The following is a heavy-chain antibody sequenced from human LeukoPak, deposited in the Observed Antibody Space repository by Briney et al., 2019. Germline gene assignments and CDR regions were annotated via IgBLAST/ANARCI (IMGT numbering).Heavy chain of an antibody. J-gene: IGHJ4*02. CDR2: IYTGGTT. CDR3: ARDKLGSGYSSDFDY. V-gene: IGHV3-66*01. D-gene: IGHD6-19*01. Sequence: GGSLRLSCAASGFSFSSNYMNWVRQAPGKGLEWVSAIYTGGTTYYSESVKRGITISRDNSKNTLYLQMNSLRAEDTAVYYCARDKLGSGYSSDFDYWGQGTLVTVSS. CDR1: GFSFSSNY.